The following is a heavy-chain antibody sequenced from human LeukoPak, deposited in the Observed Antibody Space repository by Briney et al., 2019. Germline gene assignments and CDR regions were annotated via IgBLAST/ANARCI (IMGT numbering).Heavy chain of an antibody. D-gene: IGHD1-26*01. Sequence: SQTLSLTCTVSGGSISSGGYSWTWIRQHSGKGLEWIGYIYYTGSTYYNPSLKSRVTISVDTSKNQFSLKLSSVTAADTAVYYCARDREWELQSLRYFDYWGQGTLVTVSS. CDR2: IYYTGST. CDR3: ARDREWELQSLRYFDY. CDR1: GGSISSGGYS. J-gene: IGHJ4*02. V-gene: IGHV4-31*03.